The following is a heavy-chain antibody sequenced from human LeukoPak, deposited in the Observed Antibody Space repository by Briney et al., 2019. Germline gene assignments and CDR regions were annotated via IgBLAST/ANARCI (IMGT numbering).Heavy chain of an antibody. CDR1: GLTFSGYR. CDR3: ARVGGGGYFDP. J-gene: IGHJ5*02. V-gene: IGHV3-7*01. Sequence: GGSLRLSCAASGLTFSGYRMSWVRQAPGKGLEWVANINQDGSEKYYVDSVKGRFTISRDNAKNSLYLQMNSLRAEDTVVYYCARVGGGGYFDPWGQGTLVTVSS. D-gene: IGHD2-21*01. CDR2: INQDGSEK.